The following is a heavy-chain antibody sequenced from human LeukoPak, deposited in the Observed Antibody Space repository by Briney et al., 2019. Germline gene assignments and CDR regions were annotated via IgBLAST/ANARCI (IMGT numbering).Heavy chain of an antibody. J-gene: IGHJ4*02. CDR1: GGSFSGYY. CDR2: ISLSGYT. CDR3: SRESGPYSPFGH. V-gene: IGHV4-34*10. Sequence: SETLSLTCAVSGGSFSGYYWSWIRQSPGRGLEWIGEISLSGYTGFNPSLRGRVTMSLDESKNHLSLTLTSVTAADTALYYCSRESGPYSPFGHWGQGILVTVTT. D-gene: IGHD1-26*01.